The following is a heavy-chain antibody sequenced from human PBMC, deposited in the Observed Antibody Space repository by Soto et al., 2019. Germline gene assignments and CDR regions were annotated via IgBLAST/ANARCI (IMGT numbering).Heavy chain of an antibody. V-gene: IGHV3-21*01. J-gene: IGHJ4*02. CDR1: GFTFSSYS. CDR2: ISSSSSYI. Sequence: GGSLRLSCAASGFTFSSYSMNWVRQVPGKGLEWVSSISSSSSYIYYADSVKGRFTISRDNAKNSLYLQMNSLRAEDTAVYYCARGNKRGSYWLFDYWGQGTLVTVSS. D-gene: IGHD1-26*01. CDR3: ARGNKRGSYWLFDY.